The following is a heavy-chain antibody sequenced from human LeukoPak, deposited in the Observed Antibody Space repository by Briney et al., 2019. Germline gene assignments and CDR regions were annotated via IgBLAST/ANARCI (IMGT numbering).Heavy chain of an antibody. CDR1: GGSISSSSYY. V-gene: IGHV4-39*07. Sequence: PSETLSLTCTVSGGSISSSSYYWGWIRQPPGKGLEWIGSIYYSGSTYYNPSLKSRVTISVDKSKNQFSLKLSSVTAADTAVYYCARSLSWLAVVVVGPSYYYYYMDVWGKGTTVTISS. J-gene: IGHJ6*03. D-gene: IGHD2-15*01. CDR2: IYYSGST. CDR3: ARSLSWLAVVVVGPSYYYYYMDV.